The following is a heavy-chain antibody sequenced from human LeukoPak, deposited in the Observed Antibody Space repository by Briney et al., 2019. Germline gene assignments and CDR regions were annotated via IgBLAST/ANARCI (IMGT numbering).Heavy chain of an antibody. CDR1: GGSISSSSYY. CDR2: MYYSGST. D-gene: IGHD2-15*01. J-gene: IGHJ4*02. CDR3: AGHPCYQGCSWSKDY. Sequence: PSETLSLTCTVSGGSISSSSYYWGWIRQPPGKGLEWIGSMYYSGSTYYNPSLKSRVTLSVDTSKTQFSLKLSSVTAADTAVYFFAGHPCYQGCSWSKDYWGQGTLVTVSS. V-gene: IGHV4-39*01.